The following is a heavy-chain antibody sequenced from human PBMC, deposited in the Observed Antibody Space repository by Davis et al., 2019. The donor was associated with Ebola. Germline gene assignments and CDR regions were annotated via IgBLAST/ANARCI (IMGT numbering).Heavy chain of an antibody. CDR2: IYLGDSDT. J-gene: IGHJ6*01. CDR1: GYTFTNYW. D-gene: IGHD2/OR15-2a*01. V-gene: IGHV5-51*01. CDR3: ASLSTRSYFYGMEV. Sequence: GESLKISCKGSGYTFTNYWIGWVRQMPGKGLEWMGIIYLGDSDTRYSPSFQGQVTISADKSISTAYLQWSSLKAADTAMYYCASLSTRSYFYGMEVWGQGTAVSVSS.